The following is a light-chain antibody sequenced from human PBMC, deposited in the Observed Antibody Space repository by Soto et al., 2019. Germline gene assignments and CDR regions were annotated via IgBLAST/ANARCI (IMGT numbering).Light chain of an antibody. J-gene: IGLJ2*01. CDR2: EVT. CDR3: SSNVGTNKMV. CDR1: SSDVGAYKY. Sequence: QSALTQPPSASGSPGQSVTISSTGTSSDVGAYKYVSWYQQHPGKAPRLLIYEVTKRPSGVPDRFSGSKSGNTASLSVSGLQSEDEADYYCSSNVGTNKMVFGGGTKLTVL. V-gene: IGLV2-8*01.